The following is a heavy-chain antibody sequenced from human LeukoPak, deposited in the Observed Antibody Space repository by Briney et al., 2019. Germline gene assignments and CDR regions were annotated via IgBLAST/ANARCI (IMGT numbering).Heavy chain of an antibody. V-gene: IGHV1-69*04. J-gene: IGHJ4*02. CDR3: ARDYYDSSGYYTAREPYYFDY. D-gene: IGHD3-22*01. CDR2: IIPILGIA. CDR1: GGTFSSYA. Sequence: SVKVSCKASGGTFSSYAISWVRQAPGQGLEWMGRIIPILGIANYAQKFQGRVTITADKSTSTAYMELSSLRSEDTAVYYCARDYYDSSGYYTAREPYYFDYWGQGTLVTASS.